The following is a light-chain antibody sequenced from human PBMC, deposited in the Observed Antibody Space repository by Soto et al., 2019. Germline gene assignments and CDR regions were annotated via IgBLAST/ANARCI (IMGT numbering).Light chain of an antibody. J-gene: IGLJ1*01. CDR2: DVI. Sequence: VLTQPRSVSGSPGQSVTISCTGTSSDVGRYNFVSWYQQHPDKAPKLMIYDVIKRPSGVPDRFSGSKSGSTASLTIYGLQAEDEADYHCCSYAGSYTHVFGTGTKVTVL. CDR1: SSDVGRYNF. V-gene: IGLV2-11*01. CDR3: CSYAGSYTHV.